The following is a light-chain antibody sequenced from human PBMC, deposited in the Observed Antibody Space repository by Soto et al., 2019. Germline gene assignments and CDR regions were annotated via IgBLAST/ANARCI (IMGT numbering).Light chain of an antibody. V-gene: IGKV1-5*03. J-gene: IGKJ1*01. CDR3: QHYDSYPLT. Sequence: DIQMTQTPSTLSASVGDRVTITCRASQSVSSWLAWYQQKPGRAPKLLIYKASSLESGVPSRFSGRGSGTELSLTISSLQPDDSATYYCQHYDSYPLTFGQGTKVEI. CDR1: QSVSSW. CDR2: KAS.